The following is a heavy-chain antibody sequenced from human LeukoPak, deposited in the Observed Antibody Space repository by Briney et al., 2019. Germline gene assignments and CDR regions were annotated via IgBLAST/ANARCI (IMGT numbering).Heavy chain of an antibody. J-gene: IGHJ4*02. CDR2: ISNSSSYI. D-gene: IGHD1-26*01. CDR3: ARDGASLGAQFDY. Sequence: PGGSLRLSCAASGFTFNNYSMNWVRQAPGKGLEWVSSISNSSSYIYYADSVKGRFTISRDNAKNSLYLQMNSLRAEDTAVYYCARDGASLGAQFDYWGQGTLVTVSS. V-gene: IGHV3-21*01. CDR1: GFTFNNYS.